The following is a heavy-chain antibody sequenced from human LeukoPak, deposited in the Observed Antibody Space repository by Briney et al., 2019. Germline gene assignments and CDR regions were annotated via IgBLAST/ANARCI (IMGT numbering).Heavy chain of an antibody. CDR3: ARGANYYDSSGYHYYYYYYMDV. Sequence: SETLSLTCAIYGGSFSNFYSSWIRQTPGKGLEWIGEINHSGSTNYNPSLKSRVTISVDTSKNQFSLKLSSVTAADTAVYYCARGANYYDSSGYHYYYYYYMDVWGKGTTVTVSS. CDR2: INHSGST. V-gene: IGHV4-34*01. J-gene: IGHJ6*03. CDR1: GGSFSNFY. D-gene: IGHD3-22*01.